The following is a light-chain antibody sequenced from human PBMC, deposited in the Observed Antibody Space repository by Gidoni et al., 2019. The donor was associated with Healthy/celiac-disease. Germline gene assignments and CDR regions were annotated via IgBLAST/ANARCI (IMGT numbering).Light chain of an antibody. CDR1: QSVLYSSNNKNY. J-gene: IGKJ2*01. V-gene: IGKV4-1*01. Sequence: DIVMTQSPDSLAVSLGERATINCKSSQSVLYSSNNKNYLAWYQQKPGQTPTLLIYWASTRESGVPDRFSGSGSGTDFTLTISSLQAEDVAVYYCQQYYSTPYTFGQXTKLEIK. CDR2: WAS. CDR3: QQYYSTPYT.